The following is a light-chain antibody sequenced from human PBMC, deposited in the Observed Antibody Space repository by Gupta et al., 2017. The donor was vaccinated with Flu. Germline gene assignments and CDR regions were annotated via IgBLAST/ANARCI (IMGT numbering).Light chain of an antibody. V-gene: IGKV3-15*01. Sequence: EIVMTQSPDSLSVSPGERATLSCRASQNIRNNLAWYQQRPGQPPRLLIYGASTRATGGPARFSGSGFGTKVTLTVSGRQAEDIAVYFCQHHNEWPPWAFGQGTRVDIK. CDR3: QHHNEWPPWA. J-gene: IGKJ1*01. CDR2: GAS. CDR1: QNIRNN.